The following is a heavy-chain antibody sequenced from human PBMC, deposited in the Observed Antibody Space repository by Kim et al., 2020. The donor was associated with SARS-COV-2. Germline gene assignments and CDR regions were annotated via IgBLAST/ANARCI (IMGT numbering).Heavy chain of an antibody. CDR3: TTAGRYFDWLLSIYYYYYGMDV. CDR1: GFTFSNAW. Sequence: GGSLRLSCAASGFTFSNAWMSWVRQAPGKGLEWVGRIKSKTDGGTTDYAAPVKGRFTISRDDSKNTLYLQMNSLKTEDTAVYYCTTAGRYFDWLLSIYYYYYGMDVWGQGTTVTVSS. D-gene: IGHD3-9*01. V-gene: IGHV3-15*01. J-gene: IGHJ6*02. CDR2: IKSKTDGGTT.